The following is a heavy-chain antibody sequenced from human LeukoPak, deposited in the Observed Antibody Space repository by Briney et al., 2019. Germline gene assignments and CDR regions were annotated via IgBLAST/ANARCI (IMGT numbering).Heavy chain of an antibody. CDR2: ISSDGSTI. D-gene: IGHD3-22*01. V-gene: IGHV3-11*01. J-gene: IGHJ4*02. Sequence: GGSLRLSCAASGFTFSDYYMSWIRQAPGKGLEWVSYISSDGSTIYYADSVKGRFTISRDNAKNSLYLQMSSLKASDTAMYYCARSLRNYHDSSGYPFDYWGQGTLVTVSS. CDR3: ARSLRNYHDSSGYPFDY. CDR1: GFTFSDYY.